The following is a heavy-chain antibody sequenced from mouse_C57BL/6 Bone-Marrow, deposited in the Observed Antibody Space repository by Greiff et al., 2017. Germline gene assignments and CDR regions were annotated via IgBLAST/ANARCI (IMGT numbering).Heavy chain of an antibody. J-gene: IGHJ2*01. CDR2: ISSGGSYT. CDR3: AREGFDY. Sequence: EVQLVESGGDLVKPGGSLKLSCAASGFTFSSYGMSWVRQTPDKRLEWVATISSGGSYTYYPDSVKGRFTISRDNAKNTLDLQMGSLKSEDTAMYYGAREGFDYWGQGTTLTVSS. V-gene: IGHV5-6*01. CDR1: GFTFSSYG.